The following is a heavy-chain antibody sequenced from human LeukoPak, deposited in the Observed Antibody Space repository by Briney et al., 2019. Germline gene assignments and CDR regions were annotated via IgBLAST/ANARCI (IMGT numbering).Heavy chain of an antibody. J-gene: IGHJ4*02. V-gene: IGHV3-23*01. D-gene: IGHD3-10*01. CDR1: GFTFSSYA. CDR2: ISGSGGST. CDR3: VRFGELPNAFFDC. Sequence: GGSLRLSCAASGFTFSSYAMSWVRQAPGKGLEWVSAISGSGGSTYYADSVKGRFTISRDNSKNTLYLQMNSLRAEDTAVYYCVRFGELPNAFFDCWGQGTLVTVSS.